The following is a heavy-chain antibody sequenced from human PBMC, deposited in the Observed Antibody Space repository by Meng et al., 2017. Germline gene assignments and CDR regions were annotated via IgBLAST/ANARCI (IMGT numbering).Heavy chain of an antibody. CDR2: IGAYNGNT. D-gene: IGHD3-10*01. CDR3: VLWFGELSFDY. Sequence: QLLLVQSGAEVKKPGGPVKVSCKASGYTFTSYGISWVRQAPGQGLEWMGWIGAYNGNTNYAQKLQGRVTMTTDTSTSTAYMELRSLRSDDTAVYYCVLWFGELSFDYWGQGTLVTASS. J-gene: IGHJ4*02. CDR1: GYTFTSYG. V-gene: IGHV1-18*01.